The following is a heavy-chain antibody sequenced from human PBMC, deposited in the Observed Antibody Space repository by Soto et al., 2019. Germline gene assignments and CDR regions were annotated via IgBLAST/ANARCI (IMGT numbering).Heavy chain of an antibody. J-gene: IGHJ6*02. V-gene: IGHV3-53*01. CDR1: GFTVSSNY. CDR2: IYSGGST. Sequence: GGSLRLSCAASGFTVSSNYMSWVRQAPGNGLEWVSVIYSGGSTYYADSVKGRFTISRDNSKNTLYLQMNSLRAEDTAVYYCARDYPGDGSGWNYYYYGMDVWGQGTTVTVSS. CDR3: ARDYPGDGSGWNYYYYGMDV. D-gene: IGHD6-19*01.